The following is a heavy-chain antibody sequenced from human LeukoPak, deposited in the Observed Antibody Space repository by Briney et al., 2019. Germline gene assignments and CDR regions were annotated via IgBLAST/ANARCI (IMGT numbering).Heavy chain of an antibody. CDR2: ISYDGSIK. V-gene: IGHV3-30-3*01. J-gene: IGHJ4*02. D-gene: IGHD2-15*01. CDR3: ARDRGYCSGGSCPLDY. Sequence: GGSLRLSCAASGLTFTNYAIHWVRQAPGKGLEWVALISYDGSIKYYADSVKGRFTISRDNSKNTLYLQMNSLRAEDTAVYYCARDRGYCSGGSCPLDYWGQGTLVTVSS. CDR1: GLTFTNYA.